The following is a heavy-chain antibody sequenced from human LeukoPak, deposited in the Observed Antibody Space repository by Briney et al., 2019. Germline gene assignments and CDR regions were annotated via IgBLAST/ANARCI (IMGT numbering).Heavy chain of an antibody. CDR1: GYTFTGYY. CDR3: ASGGLLRRSIYGVDY. J-gene: IGHJ4*02. D-gene: IGHD3-10*01. V-gene: IGHV1-2*02. Sequence: ASVKVSCKVSGYTFTGYYMHWVRQAPGQGLEWMGWINPNSGGTNYAQKFQGRVTMTRDTSISTAYMELSRLRSDDTAVYSCASGGLLRRSIYGVDYWGQGTLVTVSS. CDR2: INPNSGGT.